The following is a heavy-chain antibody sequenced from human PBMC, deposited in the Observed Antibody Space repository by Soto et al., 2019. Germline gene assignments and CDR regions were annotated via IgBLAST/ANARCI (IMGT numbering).Heavy chain of an antibody. D-gene: IGHD5-12*01. J-gene: IGHJ6*02. CDR3: AKRSNSGYDNNYYYYYGMDV. Sequence: GGSLRLSCAASGFTFSSYAMSWVRQAPGKGLEWVSAISGSGGSTYYADSVKGRFTISRDNSKNTLYLQMNSLRAEDTAVYYCAKRSNSGYDNNYYYYYGMDVWGQGTTVTVSS. CDR2: ISGSGGST. V-gene: IGHV3-23*01. CDR1: GFTFSSYA.